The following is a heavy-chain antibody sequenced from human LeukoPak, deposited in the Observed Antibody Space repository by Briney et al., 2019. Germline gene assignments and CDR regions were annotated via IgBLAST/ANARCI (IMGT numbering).Heavy chain of an antibody. CDR1: GFTFVSYA. Sequence: GGSLRLYSAASGFTFVSYALHLLRQAPGKGLEWMAGISNDGSNRYYDDSVKGRFTISRDTTQNTLYLQMNSLRPDDTAVYFCGKGYSGSYFSDVDYWGQGTLVTVSS. J-gene: IGHJ4*02. V-gene: IGHV3-30*18. CDR2: ISNDGSNR. D-gene: IGHD1-26*01. CDR3: GKGYSGSYFSDVDY.